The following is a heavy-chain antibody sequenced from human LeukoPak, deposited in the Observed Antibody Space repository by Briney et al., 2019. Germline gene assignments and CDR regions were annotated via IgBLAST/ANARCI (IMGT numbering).Heavy chain of an antibody. CDR3: ARRPDYGGTPTFDC. CDR1: GLTVSSTY. CDR2: IYSDGST. D-gene: IGHD4-23*01. Sequence: GGSLRLSCAASGLTVSSTYMSWVRQAPGKGLEWVTVIYSDGSTYYAGSVKGRFTISRDNSKNTLYLQMNSLRAEDTAVYFCARRPDYGGTPTFDCWGQGTLVTVSS. J-gene: IGHJ4*02. V-gene: IGHV3-66*01.